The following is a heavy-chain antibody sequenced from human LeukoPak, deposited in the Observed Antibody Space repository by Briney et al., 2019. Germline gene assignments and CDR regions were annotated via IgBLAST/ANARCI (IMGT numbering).Heavy chain of an antibody. J-gene: IGHJ5*01. CDR2: IYDSGST. V-gene: IGHV4-39*01. D-gene: IGHD5-12*01. CDR1: GGSIRSSYYY. CDR3: VRHDGRGGATMGAFDS. Sequence: SETLSLTCTVSGGSIRSSYYYWGWIRQPPGKGLEWIGSIYDSGSTYYNPSLKSRVTISLGTSANHFSLQLNSVTAADTAVYYCVRHDGRGGATMGAFDSWGQGSLVTVSS.